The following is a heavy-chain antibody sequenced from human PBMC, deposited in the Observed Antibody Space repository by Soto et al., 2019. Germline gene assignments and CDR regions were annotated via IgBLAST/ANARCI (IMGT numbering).Heavy chain of an antibody. CDR3: ARGDIVVVPAAMDYDFWIYPFDY. CDR1: GYTFTSYG. J-gene: IGHJ4*02. Sequence: QVQLVQSGAEVKKPGASVKVSCKASGYTFTSYGISWVRQAPGQGREWMGWISAYNGNTNYAQKLQGTVTMTTDTSTSTAYMELRSLRSDDTAVYYCARGDIVVVPAAMDYDFWIYPFDYWGQGTLVTVSS. D-gene: IGHD2-2*01. CDR2: ISAYNGNT. V-gene: IGHV1-18*01.